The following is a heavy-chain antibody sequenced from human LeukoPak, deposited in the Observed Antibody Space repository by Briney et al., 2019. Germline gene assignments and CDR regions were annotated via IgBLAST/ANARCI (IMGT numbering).Heavy chain of an antibody. CDR2: ISGSGGST. D-gene: IGHD3-9*01. J-gene: IGHJ5*02. Sequence: PGGSLRLSCAASGFTFSSYAMSWVRQAPGKGLELVSAISGSGGSTYYADSVKGRFTISRDNSKNTLYLQMNSLRAEDTAVYYCAKDKRYRGANWFDPWGQGTLATVSS. CDR3: AKDKRYRGANWFDP. V-gene: IGHV3-23*01. CDR1: GFTFSSYA.